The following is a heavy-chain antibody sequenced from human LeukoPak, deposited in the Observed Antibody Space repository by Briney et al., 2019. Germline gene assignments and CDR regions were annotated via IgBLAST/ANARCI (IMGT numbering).Heavy chain of an antibody. J-gene: IGHJ6*03. D-gene: IGHD2-2*01. V-gene: IGHV3-30*18. CDR1: GFIFRNYG. Sequence: GGSLRLSCAASGFIFRNYGMHWVRQAPGKGLEWVAVASYDGSNKYYADSVKGRFTSARDTSKNTLYLQMNSLRPEDTAIYYCAKFGLGEDCSRTSCPNDSHKYMVAWGKGTTVTVSS. CDR3: AKFGLGEDCSRTSCPNDSHKYMVA. CDR2: ASYDGSNK.